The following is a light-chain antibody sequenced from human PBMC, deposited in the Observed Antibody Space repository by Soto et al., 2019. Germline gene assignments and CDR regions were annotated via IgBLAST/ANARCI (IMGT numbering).Light chain of an antibody. Sequence: DIQMTHSPSSLSASVGDRVTISCQASQDINNYLNWYQQKPGKAPKLLIYDASKLETGVPSRFSESGSGTDFTFTISSLQPEDIATYYCQQYVDLPPTFGGGTKVDI. CDR3: QQYVDLPPT. J-gene: IGKJ4*01. CDR2: DAS. V-gene: IGKV1-33*01. CDR1: QDINNY.